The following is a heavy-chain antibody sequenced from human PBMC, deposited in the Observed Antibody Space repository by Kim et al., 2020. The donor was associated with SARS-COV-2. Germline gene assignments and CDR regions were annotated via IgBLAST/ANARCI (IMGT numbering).Heavy chain of an antibody. CDR2: IYYSGST. D-gene: IGHD2-21*02. CDR1: GGSISSGGYY. CDR3: ARRGAAPQRGVDVVTAIGSWWFDP. J-gene: IGHJ5*02. V-gene: IGHV4-31*03. Sequence: SETLSLTCTVSGGSISSGGYYWSWIRQHPGKGLEWIGYIYYSGSTYYNPSLKSRVTISVDTSKNQFSLKLSSVTAADTAVYYCARRGAAPQRGVDVVTAIGSWWFDPWGQGTLVTVSS.